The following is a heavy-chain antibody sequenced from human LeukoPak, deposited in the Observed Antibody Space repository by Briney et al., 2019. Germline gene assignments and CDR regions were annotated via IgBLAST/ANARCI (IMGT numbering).Heavy chain of an antibody. D-gene: IGHD2-2*01. Sequence: PGGSLRLSCAASGFTFSSYAMHWVRQAPGKGLERVAVISYDGSNKYYADSVKGRFTISRDNSKNTLYLQMNSLRAEDTAVYYCARDRACSSTSCSYYYYYGMDVWGQGTTVTVSS. CDR3: ARDRACSSTSCSYYYYYGMDV. CDR1: GFTFSSYA. CDR2: ISYDGSNK. V-gene: IGHV3-30*04. J-gene: IGHJ6*02.